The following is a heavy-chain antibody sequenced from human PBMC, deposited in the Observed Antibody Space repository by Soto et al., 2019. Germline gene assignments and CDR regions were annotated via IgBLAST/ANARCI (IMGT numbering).Heavy chain of an antibody. CDR3: ARAPLGDFHYFDS. D-gene: IGHD4-17*01. V-gene: IGHV3-30-3*01. CDR2: ISYDGTNK. Sequence: QVQLVESGGGVVQPGRSLRLSCAASGFILSSYAMHWVRQAPGKGLEWISFISYDGTNKYFADSVKGRFTISRDNSKSTLYLQMIGLRAEDTAVYYCARAPLGDFHYFDSWGQGTLVTVSS. J-gene: IGHJ4*02. CDR1: GFILSSYA.